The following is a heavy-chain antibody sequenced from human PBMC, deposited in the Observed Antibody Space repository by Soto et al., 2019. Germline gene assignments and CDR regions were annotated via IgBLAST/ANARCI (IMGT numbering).Heavy chain of an antibody. D-gene: IGHD5-18*01. CDR3: ARQAPGGYTYAKYYFEY. V-gene: IGHV5-10-1*01. Sequence: PGASLKISCQASGYKFTSNWLSWVRQVPGKGLAWVGRIDPSDSYTKYSPSFQGRVTITTDKSISTVYLQWDSLQASDTAMYYCARQAPGGYTYAKYYFEYWGQGTMVTVSS. J-gene: IGHJ4*02. CDR1: GYKFTSNW. CDR2: IDPSDSYT.